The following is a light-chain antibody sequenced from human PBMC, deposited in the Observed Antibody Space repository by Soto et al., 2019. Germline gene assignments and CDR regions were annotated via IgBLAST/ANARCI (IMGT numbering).Light chain of an antibody. V-gene: IGKV3-20*01. Sequence: EIVLTQSPGTLSLSPGERATLSCRASQSVSSSFLAWYQQKPGQAPRLLIYGASSRATGIPARFSGSGSGTDFTLTISRLEPEAVAVYYCQQYGSSPLTFGGGTKVEIK. CDR2: GAS. CDR1: QSVSSSF. J-gene: IGKJ4*01. CDR3: QQYGSSPLT.